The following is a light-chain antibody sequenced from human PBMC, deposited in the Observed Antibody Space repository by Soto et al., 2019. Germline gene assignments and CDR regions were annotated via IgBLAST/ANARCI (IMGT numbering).Light chain of an antibody. CDR1: SSNIGAGYD. J-gene: IGLJ2*01. CDR2: GNS. CDR3: QSYDSSLSAAVV. Sequence: QSVLTQPPSVSGAPGQRVTISCTGRSSNIGAGYDVHWYQQLPGTAPKLLIYGNSNRPSGVPDRFSGSKSGTSASLAITGLQAEDEADSYCQSYDSSLSAAVVFGGGTKVTVL. V-gene: IGLV1-40*01.